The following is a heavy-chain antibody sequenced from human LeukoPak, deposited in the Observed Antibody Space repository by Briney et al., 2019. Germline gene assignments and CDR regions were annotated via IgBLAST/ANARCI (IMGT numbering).Heavy chain of an antibody. Sequence: GGSLRLSCAASGFTFSSYGMHWVRQAPGKGLGRVAFIRYDGSNKYYADSVKGRFTISRDNSKNTLYLQMNSLRAEDTAVYYCAKDAEHSSGWYGSDFDYWGQGTLVTVSS. CDR3: AKDAEHSSGWYGSDFDY. CDR1: GFTFSSYG. D-gene: IGHD6-19*01. CDR2: IRYDGSNK. J-gene: IGHJ4*02. V-gene: IGHV3-30*02.